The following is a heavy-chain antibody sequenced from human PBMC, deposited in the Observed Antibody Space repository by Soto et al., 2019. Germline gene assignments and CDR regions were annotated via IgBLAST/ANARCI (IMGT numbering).Heavy chain of an antibody. Sequence: QVQLVQSGAEVKKPGSSVKVSCKASGGTFTNYGISWVRQAPGQGLEWMGGIVPIFGTANYAQKFQGRVTTTADESASTAYMELSSLRSEDTAVYYCARGPQYAYFDYWGQGTLVTVSS. CDR1: GGTFTNYG. CDR2: IVPIFGTA. V-gene: IGHV1-69*01. CDR3: ARGPQYAYFDY. D-gene: IGHD2-2*01. J-gene: IGHJ4*02.